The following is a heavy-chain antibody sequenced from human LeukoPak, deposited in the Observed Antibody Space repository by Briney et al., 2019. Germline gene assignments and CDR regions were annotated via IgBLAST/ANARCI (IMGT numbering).Heavy chain of an antibody. CDR2: IYYSGST. V-gene: IGHV4-59*01. CDR1: GGSISSYY. CDR3: AREDSGYDYSPFDY. J-gene: IGHJ4*02. D-gene: IGHD5-12*01. Sequence: SEILSLTCTVSGGSISSYYWSWIRQPPGKGLEWIGYIYYSGSTSYNPSLKSRVTISVDTSMNQFSLKLLSVTAADTAVYYCAREDSGYDYSPFDYWGQGILVTVSS.